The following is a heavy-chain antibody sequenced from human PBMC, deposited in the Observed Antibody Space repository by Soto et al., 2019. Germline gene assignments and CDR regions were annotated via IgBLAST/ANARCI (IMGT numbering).Heavy chain of an antibody. D-gene: IGHD3-10*01. CDR3: ARHRGPMVRGVITNWFDP. Sequence: SSETLSLTCTVSGGSISSSSYYWGWIRQPPGQGLAGIGSIYYSGSTYYNPSLKSRVTISVDTSKNQFSLKLSSVTAADTAVYYCARHRGPMVRGVITNWFDPWGQGTLVTVSS. J-gene: IGHJ5*02. V-gene: IGHV4-39*01. CDR1: GGSISSSSYY. CDR2: IYYSGST.